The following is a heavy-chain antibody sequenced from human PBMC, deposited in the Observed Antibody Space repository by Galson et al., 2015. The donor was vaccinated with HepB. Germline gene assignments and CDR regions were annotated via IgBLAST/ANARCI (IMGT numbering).Heavy chain of an antibody. D-gene: IGHD3-22*01. V-gene: IGHV5-51*01. CDR1: GYRFTSYW. Sequence: QSGAEVKKPGESLKISCKGSGYRFTSYWIGWVRQMPGKGLEWMGIIYPGDSDTRYSPSFQGQVTISADTSISTAYMELSRLRSDDTAVYYCARVGDSSGYSKEFDYWGQGTLVTVSS. CDR3: ARVGDSSGYSKEFDY. CDR2: IYPGDSDT. J-gene: IGHJ4*02.